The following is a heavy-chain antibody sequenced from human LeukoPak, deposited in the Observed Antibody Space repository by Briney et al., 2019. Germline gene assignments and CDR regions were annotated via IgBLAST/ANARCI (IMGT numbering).Heavy chain of an antibody. J-gene: IGHJ6*02. CDR2: ISYGGSNK. CDR3: ARELGRSGMDV. V-gene: IGHV3-30-3*01. CDR1: GFTFSSYA. Sequence: GGSLRLSCAASGFTFSSYAMHWVRQAPGKGLEWVAVISYGGSNKYYADSVKGRFTISRDNSKNTLYLQMNSLRAEDTAVYYCARELGRSGMDVWGQGTTVTVSS.